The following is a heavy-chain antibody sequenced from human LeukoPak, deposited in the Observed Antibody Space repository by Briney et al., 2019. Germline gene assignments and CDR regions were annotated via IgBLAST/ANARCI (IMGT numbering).Heavy chain of an antibody. CDR2: IYHSGST. D-gene: IGHD6-19*01. J-gene: IGHJ4*02. CDR1: GGSISSSNW. V-gene: IGHV4-4*02. CDR3: ARGLAVAGTPYYFDY. Sequence: SETLSLTCAVSGGSISSSNWWSWVRQPPGKGLEWIGEIYHSGSTNYNPSLKSRVTISVDKSKNQFFLKLSSVTAADTAVYYCARGLAVAGTPYYFDYWGQGTLVTVSS.